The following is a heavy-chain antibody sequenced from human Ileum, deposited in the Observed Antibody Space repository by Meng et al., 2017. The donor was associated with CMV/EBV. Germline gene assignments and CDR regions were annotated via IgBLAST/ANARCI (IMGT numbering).Heavy chain of an antibody. CDR2: IRSNAHGATT. Sequence: GGSLRLSCTASGFTFGDYAMSWVRQAPGKGLEWVGFIRSNAHGATTEHAASVKGRFTISRDDSKSIAYLQMNSLKTEDTAIYYCAMHYDYNNYGRWGDAYHVWGQGTMVTVSS. D-gene: IGHD4-11*01. CDR3: AMHYDYNNYGRWGDAYHV. V-gene: IGHV3-49*04. CDR1: GFTFGDYA. J-gene: IGHJ3*01.